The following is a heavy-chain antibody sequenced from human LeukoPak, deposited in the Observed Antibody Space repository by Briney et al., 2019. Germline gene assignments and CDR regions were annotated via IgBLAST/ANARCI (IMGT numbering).Heavy chain of an antibody. V-gene: IGHV5-51*01. J-gene: IGHJ3*02. Sequence: GESLKISCKGSGYSFTTYWSGWVGQMPGKGLEWMGIIYPGDSDTRYSPSFQGQVTISADKSITTAYLQWSSLKASDTAMYYCARRRGPTGAFDIWGQGTMVTVSS. CDR3: ARRRGPTGAFDI. CDR2: IYPGDSDT. D-gene: IGHD4-11*01. CDR1: GYSFTTYW.